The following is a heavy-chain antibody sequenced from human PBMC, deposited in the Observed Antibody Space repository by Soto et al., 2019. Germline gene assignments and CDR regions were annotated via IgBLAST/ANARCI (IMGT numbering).Heavy chain of an antibody. CDR3: ARAWGGGSYDY. CDR2: IYYSGST. D-gene: IGHD7-27*01. Sequence: SETLSLTCTVSGGSISSYYWSWIRQPPGKGLEWIGYIYYSGSTNYNPSLKSRVTISVDTSKNQFSLKLSSVTAADTAVYYCARAWGGGSYDYWGQGTLVTVSS. V-gene: IGHV4-59*01. J-gene: IGHJ4*02. CDR1: GGSISSYY.